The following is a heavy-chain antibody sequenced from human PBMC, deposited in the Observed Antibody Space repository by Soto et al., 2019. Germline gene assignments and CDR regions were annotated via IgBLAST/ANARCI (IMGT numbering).Heavy chain of an antibody. V-gene: IGHV3-30*18. J-gene: IGHJ4*02. CDR3: AKVLTADLGC. D-gene: IGHD7-27*01. CDR2: ISYDENNK. CDR1: GFTFSSYG. Sequence: GGSLRLSCAASGFTFSSYGMNWVRQAPGKGLEWVAVISYDENNKYYADSVKGRFTISRDNSKNTLYLQMNSLRAEDTAVYYCAKVLTADLGCWGEGTLVTVAS.